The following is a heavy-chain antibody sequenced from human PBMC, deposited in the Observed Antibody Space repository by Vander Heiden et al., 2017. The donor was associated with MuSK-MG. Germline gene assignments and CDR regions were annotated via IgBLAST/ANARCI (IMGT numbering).Heavy chain of an antibody. CDR1: GGSISSYS. CDR2: IDYSGST. J-gene: IGHJ3*02. CDR3: ARRNAFDI. Sequence: QVQLQESGPGLVKPSETLSLTCPVSGGSISSYSWSWLRQPPGKGLEWIGYIDYSGSTSYNPSLKSRVTISVDTSKNQFSLKLSSVTAADTAVYYCARRNAFDIWGQGTMVTVSS. V-gene: IGHV4-59*01.